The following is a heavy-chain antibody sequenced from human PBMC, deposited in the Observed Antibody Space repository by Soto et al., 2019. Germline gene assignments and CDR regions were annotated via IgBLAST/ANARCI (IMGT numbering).Heavy chain of an antibody. CDR1: GGSISSAY. CDR2: IDYSGST. CDR3: AKHSGYYDFDS. V-gene: IGHV4-59*03. Sequence: SLTCSVSGGSISSAYWSWIRQPPGKGLEWIAYIDYSGSTHPNPSLKGRVTMSLDTSKNQFSLKLSSVTASDTAVYFCAKHSGYYDFDSWGQGTRVTVSS. J-gene: IGHJ4*02. D-gene: IGHD5-12*01.